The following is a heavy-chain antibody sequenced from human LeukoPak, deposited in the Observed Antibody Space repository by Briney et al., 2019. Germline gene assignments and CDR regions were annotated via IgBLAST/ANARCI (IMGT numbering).Heavy chain of an antibody. J-gene: IGHJ4*02. CDR3: ASSSSGYTYYFDY. CDR1: GGSISSYY. V-gene: IGHV4-59*01. Sequence: SETLSLTCTVSGGSISSYYWSWIRQPPGKGLEWIGYIYYSGSTNYNPSLKSRATISVDTSKNQFSLKLSSVTAADTAVYYCASSSSGYTYYFDYWGQGTLVTVSS. CDR2: IYYSGST. D-gene: IGHD3-22*01.